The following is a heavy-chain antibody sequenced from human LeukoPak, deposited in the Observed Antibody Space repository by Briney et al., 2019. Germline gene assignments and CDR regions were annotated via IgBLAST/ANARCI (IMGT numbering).Heavy chain of an antibody. D-gene: IGHD3-16*01. V-gene: IGHV3-48*02. Sequence: GGSLRLSCAASGFTFSSYSMNWVRQAPGKGLEWVSYISSSSSTIYYADSVKGRFTISRDNAKNSLYLQMNSLRDEDTAVYYCARGTRGIMITFGGVVFDYWGQGTLVTVSS. J-gene: IGHJ4*02. CDR3: ARGTRGIMITFGGVVFDY. CDR1: GFTFSSYS. CDR2: ISSSSSTI.